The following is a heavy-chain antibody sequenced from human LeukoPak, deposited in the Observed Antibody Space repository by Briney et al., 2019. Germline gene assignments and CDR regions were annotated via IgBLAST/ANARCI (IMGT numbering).Heavy chain of an antibody. CDR2: INPKSGGT. Sequence: GASVKLSCKASGYTFTCYCMHWVRQAPGQGLEWMGWINPKSGGTNYAQKFQGRVTMTRDTSISTTYMELSRLRSDDTAVYYCARDLGISGWYAPPLGYFDYWGQGTLVTVSS. D-gene: IGHD6-19*01. V-gene: IGHV1-2*02. CDR1: GYTFTCYC. J-gene: IGHJ4*02. CDR3: ARDLGISGWYAPPLGYFDY.